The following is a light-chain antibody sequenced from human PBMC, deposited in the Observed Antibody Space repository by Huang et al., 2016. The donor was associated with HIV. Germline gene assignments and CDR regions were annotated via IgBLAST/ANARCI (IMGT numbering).Light chain of an antibody. CDR3: QQYNKWPLS. CDR2: AAS. Sequence: IGVTQSPATLSVFPGDRATLSCRASEAINNNLAWYQQRPGQSPRLLIYAASTRATGVHARLSGSVSGTEFTLTVNSLQSEDFALYYCQQYNKWPLSFGGGTKVEI. V-gene: IGKV3-15*01. J-gene: IGKJ4*01. CDR1: EAINNN.